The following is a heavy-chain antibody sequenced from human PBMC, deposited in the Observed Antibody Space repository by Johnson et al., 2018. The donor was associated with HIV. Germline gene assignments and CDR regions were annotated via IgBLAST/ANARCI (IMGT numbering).Heavy chain of an antibody. CDR1: GFTVSSNY. Sequence: VQLVESGGGLVQPGGSLRLSCAASGFTVSSNYMSWVRQAPGKGLEWVANIKQDGSEKYYADSVKGRFTISKDNSRNTLFLHMNSLRADDTAVYYCAIGRGEFPRHAFDIWGQGTMVTVSS. CDR2: IKQDGSEK. D-gene: IGHD3-10*01. V-gene: IGHV3-7*01. CDR3: AIGRGEFPRHAFDI. J-gene: IGHJ3*02.